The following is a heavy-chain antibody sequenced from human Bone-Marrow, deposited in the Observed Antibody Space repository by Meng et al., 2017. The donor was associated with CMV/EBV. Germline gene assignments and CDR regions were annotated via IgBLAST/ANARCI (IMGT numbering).Heavy chain of an antibody. CDR3: ARDNHGSGIDY. CDR1: GFTFSSYE. V-gene: IGHV3-48*03. J-gene: IGHJ4*02. CDR2: ISSSGSTI. D-gene: IGHD3-10*01. Sequence: GGSLRLSCAASGFTFSSYEMNWVRQAPGKGLEWVSYISSSGSTIYYADSVKGRFTISRDNAKNSLYLQMNSLRAEDTAVYYCARDNHGSGIDYWGQGTLVIVSS.